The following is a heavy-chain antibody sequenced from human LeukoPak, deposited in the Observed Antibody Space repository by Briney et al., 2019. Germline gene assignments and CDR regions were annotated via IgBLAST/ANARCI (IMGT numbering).Heavy chain of an antibody. V-gene: IGHV4-59*01. CDR3: ARVAEGVRYFDWLPGVGPRGAFDI. D-gene: IGHD3-9*01. CDR1: GGSISSYY. CDR2: IYYSGST. J-gene: IGHJ3*02. Sequence: SETLSLTCTVSGGSISSYYWSWIRQPPGKGLEWIGYIYYSGSTNYNPSLKSRVTISVDTSKNQFSLKLNSVTAADTAVYYCARVAEGVRYFDWLPGVGPRGAFDIWGQGTMVTVSS.